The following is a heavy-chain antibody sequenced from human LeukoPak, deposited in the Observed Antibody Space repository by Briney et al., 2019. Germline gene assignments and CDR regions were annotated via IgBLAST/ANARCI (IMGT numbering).Heavy chain of an antibody. CDR1: GGSISSYY. D-gene: IGHD2-15*01. CDR3: ARDLPDIVVVVAATRGWFDP. CDR2: IYYSGST. V-gene: IGHV4-39*07. Sequence: SETLSLTCTVSGGSISSYYWSWIRQPPGKGLEWIGSIYYSGSTYYNPSLKSRVTISVDTSKNQFSLKLSSVTAADTAVYYCARDLPDIVVVVAATRGWFDPWGQGTLVTVSS. J-gene: IGHJ5*02.